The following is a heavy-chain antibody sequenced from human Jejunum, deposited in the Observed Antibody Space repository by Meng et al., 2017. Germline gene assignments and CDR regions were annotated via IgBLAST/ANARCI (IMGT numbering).Heavy chain of an antibody. Sequence: GGSLRLSCAASGFTFSSYAMSWVRQAPGKGLEWVSFISSSVGTTDYADSVKGRFTISRDNSKNTMFLLMSNLRAEDTAIYYREKSPLYSTGWYGYYFDYWGQGTLVTVSS. CDR2: ISSSVGTT. D-gene: IGHD6-19*01. V-gene: IGHV3-23*01. CDR3: EKSPLYSTGWYGYYFDY. CDR1: GFTFSSYA. J-gene: IGHJ4*02.